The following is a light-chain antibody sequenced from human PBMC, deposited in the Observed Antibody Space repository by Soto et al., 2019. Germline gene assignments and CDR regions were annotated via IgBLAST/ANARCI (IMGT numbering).Light chain of an antibody. J-gene: IGKJ1*01. CDR2: DAS. CDR1: QSISSW. V-gene: IGKV1-5*01. CDR3: HQYNSYSWT. Sequence: DIQMTQSPSTLSASVGDRVTITCRASQSISSWLPWYQQKPGKAPKLLIYDASSLESGVPSRFSGSGSGTEFTLTISSLQPDDFATYYCHQYNSYSWTFGQGTKVEIK.